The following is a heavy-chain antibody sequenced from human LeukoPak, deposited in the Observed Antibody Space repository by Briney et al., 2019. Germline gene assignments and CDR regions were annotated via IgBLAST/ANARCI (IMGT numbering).Heavy chain of an antibody. CDR2: ISRTSNSI. CDR3: ARGPYSSNWYVDY. J-gene: IGHJ4*02. V-gene: IGHV3-48*03. CDR1: GFTLSSYE. D-gene: IGHD6-13*01. Sequence: GGSLSLSCAASGFTLSSYEMNWVRLAPGKGLEWISYISRTSNSIDYADYVKGRFTISRDSAKNSLYLQMNSLRAEDTAVYYCARGPYSSNWYVDYWGQGTLVTVAS.